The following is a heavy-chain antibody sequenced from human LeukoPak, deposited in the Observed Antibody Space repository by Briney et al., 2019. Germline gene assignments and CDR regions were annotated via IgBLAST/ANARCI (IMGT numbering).Heavy chain of an antibody. CDR3: VRDRVVVTATFDC. D-gene: IGHD2-21*02. CDR2: IPSNGGTT. V-gene: IGHV3-64D*06. CDR1: GFTFSGYA. J-gene: IGHJ4*02. Sequence: GGSLRLSCSASGFTFSGYAMHWVRHAPGKGLEYVSGIPSNGGTTYYADSVKGRFTISRDNSKSTLYLQMSSLRAEDTAVYFCVRDRVVVTATFDCWGQGTLVTVSS.